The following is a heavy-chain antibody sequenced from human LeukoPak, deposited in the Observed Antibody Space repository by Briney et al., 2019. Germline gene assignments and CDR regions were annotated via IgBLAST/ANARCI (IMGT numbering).Heavy chain of an antibody. V-gene: IGHV5-51*01. CDR2: IYPGDSDT. CDR3: ARRCSGGSCYSNSAFDI. J-gene: IGHJ3*02. CDR1: GYSFTSYW. Sequence: GESLKISCKGSGYSFTSYWIGWVRQMPGKGLEWMGIIYPGDSDTRYSPSFQGQVTISADKSISTAYLHWSSLKASDTAMYYCARRCSGGSCYSNSAFDIWGQGTLVTVSS. D-gene: IGHD2-15*01.